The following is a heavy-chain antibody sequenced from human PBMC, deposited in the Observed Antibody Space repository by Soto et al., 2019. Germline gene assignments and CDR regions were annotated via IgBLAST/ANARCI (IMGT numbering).Heavy chain of an antibody. CDR1: GGTFSSYA. CDR3: ARAPGEGYCSSTSCYTCGSWYYGMDV. Sequence: GASVKFSCKASGGTFSSYAISWVRQAPGQGLEWMGGIIPIFGTANYAQKFQGRVTITADESTSTAYMELSSLRSEDTAVYYCARAPGEGYCSSTSCYTCGSWYYGMDVWGQGTTVTVSS. J-gene: IGHJ6*02. CDR2: IIPIFGTA. V-gene: IGHV1-69*13. D-gene: IGHD2-2*02.